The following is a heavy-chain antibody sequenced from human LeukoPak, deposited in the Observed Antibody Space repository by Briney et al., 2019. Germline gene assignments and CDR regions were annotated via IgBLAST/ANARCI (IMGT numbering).Heavy chain of an antibody. Sequence: SETLSLACTVSGGSISSSSFYWGWIRQPPGKGLEWIGSIYYSGSTYYNPSLKSRVTISVDTSKNQFSLKLSSVTAADTVVYYCARLFSDSVVVVVTNYYMDVWGKGTTVTVSS. D-gene: IGHD3-22*01. CDR3: ARLFSDSVVVVVTNYYMDV. V-gene: IGHV4-39*01. CDR1: GGSISSSSFY. CDR2: IYYSGST. J-gene: IGHJ6*03.